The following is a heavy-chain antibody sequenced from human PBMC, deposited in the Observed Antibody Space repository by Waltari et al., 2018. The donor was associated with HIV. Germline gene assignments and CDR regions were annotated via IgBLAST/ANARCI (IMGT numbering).Heavy chain of an antibody. V-gene: IGHV3-30*01. J-gene: IGHJ4*02. CDR1: GFPFSRYA. D-gene: IGHD3-22*01. CDR3: ARDGREIGSIVVVIPYFFDS. Sequence: QVQLVESGGGVVQPGRSLRLSCSASGFPFSRYAMHWVRQAPGKGPEWVAVISYDGSFSHYADSVKGRFTISRDNSKNIDYLQMNRLRSEDTAVYYCARDGREIGSIVVVIPYFFDSWGQGTLVIASS. CDR2: ISYDGSFS.